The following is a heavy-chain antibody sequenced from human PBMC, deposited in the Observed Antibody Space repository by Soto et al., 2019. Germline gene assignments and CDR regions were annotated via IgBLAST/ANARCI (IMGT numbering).Heavy chain of an antibody. V-gene: IGHV1-18*01. J-gene: IGHJ6*02. D-gene: IGHD3-16*01. CDR2: INTYNGNT. CDR3: AMVDVYVTPSPQDV. Sequence: QVQLVQSGAEVKNPGASVKVSCKASGYTFTRYGIGWARQAPGQGLEWMGWINTYNGNTNYAHNVQGRVTLTTDTSTSTAYMELRSLRSNDTAIYYCAMVDVYVTPSPQDVWGQGTTVSVSS. CDR1: GYTFTRYG.